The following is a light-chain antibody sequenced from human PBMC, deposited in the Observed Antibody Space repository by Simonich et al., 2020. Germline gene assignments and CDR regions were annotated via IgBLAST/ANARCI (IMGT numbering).Light chain of an antibody. CDR1: QSVLYSSNNKNY. J-gene: IGKJ4*01. CDR2: WAS. CDR3: QQYYSTPLT. V-gene: IGKV4-1*01. Sequence: DIVMTQSPDSLAVSLGERATINCKSSQSVLYSSNNKNYLAWYQQKPGQPPKLLIYWASTRESGIPNRFGGSGSGTDLTLTISSLPGEDVAVYYCQQYYSTPLTLGGGTKVEIK.